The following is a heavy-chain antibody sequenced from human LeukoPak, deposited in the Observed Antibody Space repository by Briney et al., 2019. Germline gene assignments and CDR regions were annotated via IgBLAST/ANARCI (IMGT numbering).Heavy chain of an antibody. CDR1: GYSISSGYY. D-gene: IGHD1-26*01. Sequence: SETLSLTCTVSGYSISSGYYWGWIRQPPGQGLEWIGSIYHSGSTYYKPSLKSRVTISVDTSKNQFSLKLSSVTAADTAVYYCARGKSRGSHIDYWGQGTLVTVSS. CDR2: IYHSGST. CDR3: ARGKSRGSHIDY. V-gene: IGHV4-38-2*02. J-gene: IGHJ4*02.